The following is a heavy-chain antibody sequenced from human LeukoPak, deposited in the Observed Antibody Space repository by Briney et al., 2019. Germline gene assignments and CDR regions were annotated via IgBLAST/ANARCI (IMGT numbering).Heavy chain of an antibody. CDR3: TTEKGEYYDILTGYYRRMYYFDY. J-gene: IGHJ4*02. Sequence: GGSLRLSCAASALIFSNAWMSWVRQAPGKGLEWVGRIKSKTDGGTTDYAAPVKGRFTISRDDSKNTLYLQMNSLKTEDTAVYYCTTEKGEYYDILTGYYRRMYYFDYWGQGTLVTVSS. V-gene: IGHV3-15*01. CDR2: IKSKTDGGTT. CDR1: ALIFSNAW. D-gene: IGHD3-9*01.